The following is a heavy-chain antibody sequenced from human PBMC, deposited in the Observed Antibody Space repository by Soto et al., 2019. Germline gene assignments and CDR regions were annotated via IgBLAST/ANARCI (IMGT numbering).Heavy chain of an antibody. CDR1: SASTRSGGYS. CDR3: ARSGDYALSVFDV. D-gene: IGHD2-2*01. V-gene: IGHV4-31*03. Sequence: PSETLSLTCSVYSASTRSGGYSWNWTRQLPGQGLEWIGYIDASGTTHFTPSLKSRVTISIDTSKNHFSLKMASVTAADTAMYYGARSGDYALSVFDVWGQGTMVTVSS. CDR2: IDASGTT. J-gene: IGHJ3*01.